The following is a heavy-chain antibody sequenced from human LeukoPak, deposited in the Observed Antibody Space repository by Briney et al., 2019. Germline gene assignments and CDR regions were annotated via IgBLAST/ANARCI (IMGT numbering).Heavy chain of an antibody. CDR3: ERARYQPLLGDY. Sequence: ASVKVSCKASGYTFSSYGISWVRQAPGQGLEWMGWISAYNGNTNYRQKLQGRFTMTTDTSTSTAYMELRSLRSDDTAVYYCERARYQPLLGDYWGQGTLVTVSS. J-gene: IGHJ4*02. CDR1: GYTFSSYG. CDR2: ISAYNGNT. D-gene: IGHD2-2*01. V-gene: IGHV1-18*01.